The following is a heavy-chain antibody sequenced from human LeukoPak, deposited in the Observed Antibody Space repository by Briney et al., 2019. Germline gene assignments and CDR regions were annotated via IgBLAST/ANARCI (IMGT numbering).Heavy chain of an antibody. CDR1: GGSISSYY. CDR3: ARTKDFWSGYSLAFDI. V-gene: IGHV4-34*01. CDR2: INHSGST. J-gene: IGHJ3*02. D-gene: IGHD3-3*01. Sequence: KPSETLSLTCTVSGGSISSYYWSWIRQPAGKGLEWIGEINHSGSTNYNPSLKSRVTISVDTSKNQFSLKLSSVTAADTAVYYCARTKDFWSGYSLAFDIWGQGTMVTVSS.